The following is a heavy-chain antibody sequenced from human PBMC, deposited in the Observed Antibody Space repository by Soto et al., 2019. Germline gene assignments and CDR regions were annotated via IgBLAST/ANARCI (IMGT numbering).Heavy chain of an antibody. CDR2: ISGSGGRR. J-gene: IGHJ6*01. V-gene: IGHV3-23*01. Sequence: PVGSLTLSCAASGLTVSSYDMSWVRQAPGKGLEWVSAISGSGGRRYYADSVKGRFTISRANSNNTLYLRMTGLKADDSAGYYGANPIIDPYGPGSPSVFYYGMEVWGPVTTVTVSS. CDR1: GLTVSSYD. D-gene: IGHD3-10*01. CDR3: ANPIIDPYGPGSPSVFYYGMEV.